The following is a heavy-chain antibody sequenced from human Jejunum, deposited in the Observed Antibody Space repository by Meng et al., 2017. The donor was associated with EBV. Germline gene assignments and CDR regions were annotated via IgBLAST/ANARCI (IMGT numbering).Heavy chain of an antibody. CDR3: ASIHPSIDS. D-gene: IGHD2-21*01. V-gene: IGHV4-4*02. Sequence: QMQLKESGPGLVKPSGTLSLTCAVSSGSIFSSNWWTWVRQPPGKGLEWIGEIHHSGSTNYNPSLKSRITMSLDKSKNQFSLKLRSVTAADTAVYYCASIHPSIDSWGPGTLVTVSS. CDR1: SGSIFSSNW. J-gene: IGHJ4*02. CDR2: IHHSGST.